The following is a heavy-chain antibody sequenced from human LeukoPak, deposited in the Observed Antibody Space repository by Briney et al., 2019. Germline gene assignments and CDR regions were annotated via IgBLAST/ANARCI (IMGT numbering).Heavy chain of an antibody. CDR3: ARGRRDGYAHRSEFDY. J-gene: IGHJ4*02. CDR1: GYTFTGYY. Sequence: ASVKVSCKASGYTFTGYYMHWVRQAPGQGLEWMGRINPNSGGTNYAQKFQGRVTMTRDTSISTAYMELSRLRSDDTAVYYCARGRRDGYAHRSEFDYWGQGTLVTVSS. D-gene: IGHD5-24*01. V-gene: IGHV1-2*06. CDR2: INPNSGGT.